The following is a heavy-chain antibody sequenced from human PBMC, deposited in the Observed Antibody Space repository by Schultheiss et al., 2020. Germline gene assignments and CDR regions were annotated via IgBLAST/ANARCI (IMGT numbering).Heavy chain of an antibody. Sequence: SATLSLTCTVSGGSISSGGYYWSWIRQHPGKGLEWIGYIYYSGSTYYNPSLKSRVTISVDTSKNQFSLKLSSVTAADTAVYYCARGRGVVAVQEYFQHWGQGTLVTVS. D-gene: IGHD2-15*01. V-gene: IGHV4-31*03. J-gene: IGHJ1*01. CDR1: GGSISSGGYY. CDR2: IYYSGST. CDR3: ARGRGVVAVQEYFQH.